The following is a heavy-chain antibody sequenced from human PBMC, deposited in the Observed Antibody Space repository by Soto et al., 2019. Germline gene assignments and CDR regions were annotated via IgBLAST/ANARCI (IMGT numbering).Heavy chain of an antibody. J-gene: IGHJ6*01. CDR1: GGSISSGDYY. CDR3: ARDRSGGRWGYYGMDV. V-gene: IGHV4-30-4*01. Sequence: SETLSLTCTVSGGSISSGDYYWSWIRQPPGKGLEWIGYIYYSGSTYYNPSLKSRVTISVDTSKNQFSLKLSSVTAADTAVYYCARDRSGGRWGYYGMDVLGQGTTVT. D-gene: IGHD2-15*01. CDR2: IYYSGST.